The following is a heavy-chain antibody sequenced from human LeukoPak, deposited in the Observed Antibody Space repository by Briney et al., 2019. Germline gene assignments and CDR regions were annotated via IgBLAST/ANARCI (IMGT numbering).Heavy chain of an antibody. CDR3: AKGGSDILTGLGY. J-gene: IGHJ4*02. CDR2: ISWDGGST. V-gene: IGHV3-43D*03. Sequence: GGSLRLSCAASGFTFDDYAMHWVRQAPGKGLEWVSLISWDGGSTYYADSVKGRFTISRDNSKNSLYLQMNSLRAEDTALYYCAKGGSDILTGLGYWGQGTLVTVSS. CDR1: GFTFDDYA. D-gene: IGHD3-9*01.